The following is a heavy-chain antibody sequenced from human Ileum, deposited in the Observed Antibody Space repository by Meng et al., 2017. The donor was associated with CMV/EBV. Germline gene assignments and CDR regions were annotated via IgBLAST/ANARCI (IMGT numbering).Heavy chain of an antibody. Sequence: GESLKISCGASGFTFSSYAMSWVRQAPGKGLEWVSTISGSGGSTYYADSVKGRFTISRDNSKNTLYLQMNSLRAEDTALYYCAKDGPPLRSGGYWGQGTRVTGSS. V-gene: IGHV3-23*01. D-gene: IGHD6-19*01. CDR1: GFTFSSYA. CDR2: ISGSGGST. J-gene: IGHJ4*02. CDR3: AKDGPPLRSGGY.